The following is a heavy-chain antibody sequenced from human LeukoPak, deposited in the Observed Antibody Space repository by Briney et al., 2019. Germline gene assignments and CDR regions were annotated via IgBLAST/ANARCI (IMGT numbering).Heavy chain of an antibody. D-gene: IGHD1-26*01. CDR1: GYTFTGYY. Sequence: ASVKVSCKASGYTFTGYYIHWVRQAPGQGLEWAGWISPNSGGTNYAQKFQGRVTMTRDTSITTAYMELTRLTSDDTAVYYCARGDIVGASWIDHWGQGVPVTVSS. V-gene: IGHV1-2*02. J-gene: IGHJ4*02. CDR2: ISPNSGGT. CDR3: ARGDIVGASWIDH.